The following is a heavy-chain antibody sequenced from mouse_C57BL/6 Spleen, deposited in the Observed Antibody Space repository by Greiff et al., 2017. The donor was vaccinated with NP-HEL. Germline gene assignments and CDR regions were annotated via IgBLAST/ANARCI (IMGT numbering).Heavy chain of an antibody. CDR3: SRKGDGYWYFDV. Sequence: QVQLQQPGAELVMPGASVKLSCKASGYTFTSYWMHWVKQRPGQGLEWIGEIDPSDSYTNYNQKFKGKSTLTVDKSSSTAYMQLSSLTSEDSAVYYCSRKGDGYWYFDVWGTGTTVTVSS. CDR1: GYTFTSYW. CDR2: IDPSDSYT. J-gene: IGHJ1*03. V-gene: IGHV1-69*01. D-gene: IGHD3-3*01.